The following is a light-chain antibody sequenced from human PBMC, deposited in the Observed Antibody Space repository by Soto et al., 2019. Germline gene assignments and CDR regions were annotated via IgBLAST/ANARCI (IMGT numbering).Light chain of an antibody. Sequence: ETVMTQSPGTLSVSVGDRVTLSCRASQSVSSDLAWYQQKSGQAPRLLVCGASTSATGIPARFSGSGTGTEFTLTISSLQSEDFGVYYCDQCRNWSYTFGQGTKLEIK. J-gene: IGKJ2*01. CDR2: GAS. CDR3: DQCRNWSYT. V-gene: IGKV3-15*01. CDR1: QSVSSD.